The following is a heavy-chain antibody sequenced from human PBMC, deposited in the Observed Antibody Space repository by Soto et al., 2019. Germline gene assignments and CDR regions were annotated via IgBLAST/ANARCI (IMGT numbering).Heavy chain of an antibody. J-gene: IGHJ6*02. CDR1: GGSISSGGYY. D-gene: IGHD2-21*01. Sequence: SETVSLTCTVSGGSISSGGYYWSWIRLHPGKGLEWIGYIYYSGSTYYNPSLKSRVTISVDTSKNQFSLKLSSVTAADTAVYYCAASCVGCGGFNYYGMDVWGQGTTVTVSS. V-gene: IGHV4-31*03. CDR2: IYYSGST. CDR3: AASCVGCGGFNYYGMDV.